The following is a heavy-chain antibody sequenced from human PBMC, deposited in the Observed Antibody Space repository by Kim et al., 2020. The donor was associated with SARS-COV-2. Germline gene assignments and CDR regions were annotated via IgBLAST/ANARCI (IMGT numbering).Heavy chain of an antibody. V-gene: IGHV1-69*13. CDR1: GGTFSSYA. D-gene: IGHD3-22*01. J-gene: IGHJ6*02. CDR3: AQYYYHSSVLGGYYYYGMDV. CDR2: IIPIFGTA. Sequence: SVKVSCKASGGTFSSYAISWVRQAPGQGLEWMGGIIPIFGTANYAQKFQGRVTITADESTSTAYMELSSLRSEDTAVYYCAQYYYHSSVLGGYYYYGMDVWGQGTTVTVSS.